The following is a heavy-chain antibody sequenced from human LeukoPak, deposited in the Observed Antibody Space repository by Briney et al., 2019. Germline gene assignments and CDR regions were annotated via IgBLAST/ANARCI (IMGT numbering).Heavy chain of an antibody. J-gene: IGHJ4*02. D-gene: IGHD6-19*01. CDR1: GFTFKNYH. V-gene: IGHV3-21*01. CDR2: ITDNGLSI. CDR3: AREAVSGSSYFDY. Sequence: MAGGSLRLSCAASGFTFKNYHMNWVRQVPGKGPEWVSSITDNGLSIYYADSVKGRFTISRDNAENSLYLQMDSLRAEDTAVYCCAREAVSGSSYFDYWGLGTLVTVSS.